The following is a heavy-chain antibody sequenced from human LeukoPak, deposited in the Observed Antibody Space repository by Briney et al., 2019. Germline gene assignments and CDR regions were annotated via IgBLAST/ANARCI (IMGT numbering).Heavy chain of an antibody. CDR2: ISYDGSNK. CDR3: ARDASMITFGGVIPNGY. CDR1: GFTFSSYA. V-gene: IGHV3-30-3*01. D-gene: IGHD3-16*02. J-gene: IGHJ4*02. Sequence: GGSLRLSCAASGFTFSSYAMHWVRQAPGKGLEWVAVISYDGSNKYYADSVKGRFTISRDNSKNTLYLQMNSLRAEDTAVYYCARDASMITFGGVIPNGYWGQGTLVTVSS.